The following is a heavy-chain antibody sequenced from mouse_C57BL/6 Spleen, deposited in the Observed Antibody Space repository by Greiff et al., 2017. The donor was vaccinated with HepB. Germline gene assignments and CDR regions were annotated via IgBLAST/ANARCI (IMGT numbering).Heavy chain of an antibody. CDR3: ARWLLDAMDY. J-gene: IGHJ4*01. D-gene: IGHD2-3*01. Sequence: QLQQSGAELVKPGASVKLSCKASGYTFTSYWMHWVKPRPGRGLEWVGRIDPSSGGTKYNEKFKSKATLTVDKPSSTAYMQLSSLTSEDSAVYYCARWLLDAMDYWGQGTSVTVSS. CDR2: IDPSSGGT. CDR1: GYTFTSYW. V-gene: IGHV1-72*01.